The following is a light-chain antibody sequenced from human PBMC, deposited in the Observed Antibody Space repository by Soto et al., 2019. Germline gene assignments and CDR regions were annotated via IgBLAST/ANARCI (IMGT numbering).Light chain of an antibody. Sequence: DIQMTQSPSSLSASVGDRVTITCRASQSISSYLNWYQQKPGKAPKLLIYAASSLQSGVPSRFSGRGSRKHLTLNTSSLQPEDFATYYCQQSYSTPWTFGKGTKWIS. CDR3: QQSYSTPWT. J-gene: IGKJ1*01. CDR1: QSISSY. CDR2: AAS. V-gene: IGKV1-39*01.